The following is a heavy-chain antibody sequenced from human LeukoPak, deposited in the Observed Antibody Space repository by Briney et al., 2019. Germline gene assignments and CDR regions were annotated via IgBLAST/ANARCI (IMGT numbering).Heavy chain of an antibody. CDR1: GFTFSSYA. CDR3: AKDRERGSSWLFDAFDI. D-gene: IGHD6-13*01. J-gene: IGHJ3*02. V-gene: IGHV3-23*01. Sequence: GGSLRLSCAASGFTFSSYAMSWVRQAPGKGLEWVSAISGSGASTYYADSVKGQFTISRDNSKNTLYLQMNSLRAEDTAVYYCAKDRERGSSWLFDAFDIWGQGTMVTVSS. CDR2: ISGSGAST.